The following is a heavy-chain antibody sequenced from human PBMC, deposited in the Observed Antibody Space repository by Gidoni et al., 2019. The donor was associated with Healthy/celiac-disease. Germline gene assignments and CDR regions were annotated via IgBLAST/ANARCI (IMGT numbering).Heavy chain of an antibody. V-gene: IGHV3-21*01. D-gene: IGHD3-9*01. CDR2: ISSSSSYI. J-gene: IGHJ4*02. CDR3: AGASYDILTGYSL. Sequence: EVQLVESGGGLVKPGGSLRLSCAASGFPFSSYSMNWVRQAPGKGLEWVSSISSSSSYIYYADSVKGRFTISRDNAKNSLYLQMNSLRAEDTAVYYCAGASYDILTGYSLWGQGTLVTVSS. CDR1: GFPFSSYS.